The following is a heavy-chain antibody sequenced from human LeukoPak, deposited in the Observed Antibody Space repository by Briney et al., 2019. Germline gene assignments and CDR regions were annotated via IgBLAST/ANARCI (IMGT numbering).Heavy chain of an antibody. J-gene: IGHJ4*02. V-gene: IGHV3-30-3*01. D-gene: IGHD3-16*01. CDR1: GFTFSSYA. CDR3: ARVLLGLDY. CDR2: ISYDGSNK. Sequence: GRSLRLSCAASGFTFSSYAMHWVRQAPGKGLEWVAVISYDGSNKYYADFVKGRFTISRDNSKNTLYLQMNSLRAEDTAVYYCARVLLGLDYWGQGTLVTVSS.